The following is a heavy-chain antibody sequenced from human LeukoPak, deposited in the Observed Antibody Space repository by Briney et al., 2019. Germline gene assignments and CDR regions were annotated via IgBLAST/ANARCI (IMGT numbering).Heavy chain of an antibody. V-gene: IGHV4-59*08. CDR3: ARFEQWLVGYDY. J-gene: IGHJ4*02. Sequence: PSETLSLTCTVSGGSISSYYWSWIRQPPGKGLEWIGYIYYSGSTNYNPSLKSRVTISVDTSKNQFSLKLSSVTAAGTAVYYCARFEQWLVGYDYWGQGTLVTVSS. CDR2: IYYSGST. CDR1: GGSISSYY. D-gene: IGHD6-19*01.